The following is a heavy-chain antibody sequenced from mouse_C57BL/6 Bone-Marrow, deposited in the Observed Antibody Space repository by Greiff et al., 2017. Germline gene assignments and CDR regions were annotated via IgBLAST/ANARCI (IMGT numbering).Heavy chain of an antibody. D-gene: IGHD2-4*01. CDR3: TGLRRGY. CDR1: GFNIKDDY. V-gene: IGHV14-4*01. J-gene: IGHJ4*01. Sequence: VQLQQSGAELVRPGASVKLSCTASGFNIKDDYIHWVKQRTEQGLAWIGWIYPENGATEYASKFTGTATITADTSSNTAYLQLSSLTSEDTAVYYCTGLRRGYWGQGTSVTGSS. CDR2: IYPENGAT.